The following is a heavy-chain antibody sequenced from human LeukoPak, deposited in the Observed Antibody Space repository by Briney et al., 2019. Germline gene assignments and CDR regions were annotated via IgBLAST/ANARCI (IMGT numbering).Heavy chain of an antibody. D-gene: IGHD3-22*01. V-gene: IGHV3-23*01. CDR3: ATAYYYDSSGYPDAFDI. CDR2: ISGSGGST. CDR1: GFTFSSYA. J-gene: IGHJ3*02. Sequence: GGSLRLSCAASGFTFSSYAMSWVRQAPGKGLEWVLAISGSGGSTYYADSVKGRFTISRDNSKNTLYLQMNSLRAEDTAVYYCATAYYYDSSGYPDAFDIWGQGTMVTVSS.